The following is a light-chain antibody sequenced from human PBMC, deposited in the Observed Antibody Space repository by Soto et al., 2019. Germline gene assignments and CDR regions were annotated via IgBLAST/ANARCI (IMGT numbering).Light chain of an antibody. Sequence: QSALTQPRSVSGSLGXSVTISCTGTSSDVGTYNYVSWYQQHPGKAPKVMIYDVSERPSGVPDRFSGSKSGNTASLTISGLKAEDEADYYCCPYAGGPTYVLRTGTKLPVL. J-gene: IGLJ1*01. CDR3: CPYAGGPTYV. V-gene: IGLV2-11*01. CDR1: SSDVGTYNY. CDR2: DVS.